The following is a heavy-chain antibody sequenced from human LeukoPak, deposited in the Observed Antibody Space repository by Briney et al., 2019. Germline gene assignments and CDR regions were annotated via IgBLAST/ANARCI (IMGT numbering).Heavy chain of an antibody. CDR3: ARRLDIVVSIAFDI. V-gene: IGHV1-18*01. CDR2: ISPYNDNT. J-gene: IGHJ3*02. Sequence: ASVKVSCKTSGYTFTNYGLSWVRQAPGQGLEWMGWISPYNDNTNYAQKFQGRVTMTTDTSTRTAYMELRSLRSDDTAVYYYARRLDIVVSIAFDIWGQGTMVTVSS. CDR1: GYTFTNYG. D-gene: IGHD5-12*01.